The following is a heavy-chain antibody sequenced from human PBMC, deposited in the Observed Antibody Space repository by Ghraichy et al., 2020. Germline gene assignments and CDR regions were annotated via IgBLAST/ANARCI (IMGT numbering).Heavy chain of an antibody. J-gene: IGHJ4*02. CDR3: ARALRYDSSGYYNY. V-gene: IGHV1-2*06. D-gene: IGHD3-22*01. CDR2: INPNSGGT. CDR1: GYTFTGYY. Sequence: VKVSCKASGYTFTGYYMHWVRQAPGQGLEWMGRINPNSGGTNYAQKFQGRVTMTRDTSISTAYMELSRLRSDDTAVYYCARALRYDSSGYYNYWGQGTLVTVSS.